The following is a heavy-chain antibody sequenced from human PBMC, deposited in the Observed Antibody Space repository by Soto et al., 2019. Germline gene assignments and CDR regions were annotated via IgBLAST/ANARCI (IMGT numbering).Heavy chain of an antibody. Sequence: GGSLRLSCAASGFTFSSYAMHWVRQAPGKGLEWVAVISYDGSNKYYADSVKGRFTISRDNSKNTLYLQMNSLRAEDTAVYYCARVPGYGALGGYFDYWGQGTLVTVSS. CDR3: ARVPGYGALGGYFDY. V-gene: IGHV3-30-3*01. D-gene: IGHD4-17*01. J-gene: IGHJ4*02. CDR1: GFTFSSYA. CDR2: ISYDGSNK.